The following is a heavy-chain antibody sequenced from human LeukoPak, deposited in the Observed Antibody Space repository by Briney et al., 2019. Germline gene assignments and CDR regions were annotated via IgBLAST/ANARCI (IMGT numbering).Heavy chain of an antibody. CDR3: AKGPSSYYYDSSDYSYFDY. D-gene: IGHD3-22*01. Sequence: GGSLRLSCAASGFTFSSYAMSWVRQAPGKGLEWVSAISGSGGSANYADSVKAQFTISRDNSKNTLHLQMNSLRAEDTAVYYCAKGPSSYYYDSSDYSYFDYWGQGTLVTVSP. CDR2: ISGSGGSA. V-gene: IGHV3-23*01. J-gene: IGHJ4*02. CDR1: GFTFSSYA.